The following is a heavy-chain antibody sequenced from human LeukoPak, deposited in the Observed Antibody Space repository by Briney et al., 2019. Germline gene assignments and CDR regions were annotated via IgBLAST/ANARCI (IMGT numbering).Heavy chain of an antibody. CDR3: AKDGCSSTSCFDY. CDR2: ISCDGSNK. CDR1: GFTFSSYG. Sequence: GGSLRLSCAASGFTFSSYGMHWVRQAPGKGLEWVAVISCDGSNKYYADSVKGRFTISRDNSKNTLYLQMNSLRAEDTAVYYCAKDGCSSTSCFDYWGQGTLVTVSS. D-gene: IGHD2-2*01. J-gene: IGHJ4*02. V-gene: IGHV3-30*18.